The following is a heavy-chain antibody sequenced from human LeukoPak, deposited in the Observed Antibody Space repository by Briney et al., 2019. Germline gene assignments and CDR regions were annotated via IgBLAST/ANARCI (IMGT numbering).Heavy chain of an antibody. J-gene: IGHJ4*02. CDR2: FDPEDGET. CDR3: ATDLLLAPLGAKPGL. Sequence: GASVKVSCKVSGYTLTELSMHWVRQAPGKGLEWMGGFDPEDGETIYAQKFQGRVTTTEDTSTDTAYMELSSLRSEDTAVYYCATDLLLAPLGAKPGLWGQGTLVTVSS. D-gene: IGHD1-26*01. CDR1: GYTLTELS. V-gene: IGHV1-24*01.